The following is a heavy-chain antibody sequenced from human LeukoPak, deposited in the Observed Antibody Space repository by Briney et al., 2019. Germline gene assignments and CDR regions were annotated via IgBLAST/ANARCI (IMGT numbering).Heavy chain of an antibody. CDR1: GGSISSYY. D-gene: IGHD1-26*01. J-gene: IGHJ4*02. CDR2: IYTSGST. V-gene: IGHV4-4*09. Sequence: SETLSLTCTVSGGSISSYYWSWIRQPPGKGLEWIGYIYTSGSTYYNPSLKSRVTISVDTSKNQFSLKLSSVTAADTAVYYCAREYVGADDYWGQGTLVTVSS. CDR3: AREYVGADDY.